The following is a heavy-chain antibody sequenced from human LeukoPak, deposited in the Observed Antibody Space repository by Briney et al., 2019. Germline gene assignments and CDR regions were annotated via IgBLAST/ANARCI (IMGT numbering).Heavy chain of an antibody. CDR1: GYTLTELS. D-gene: IGHD3-22*01. Sequence: ASVKVSCKVSGYTLTELSMHWVRQAPGKGLEWMGGSDPEDGETIYAQKFQGRVTMTEDTSTDTAYMELSSLRSEDTAVYYCATPRLKDYYYDSSGYYPFDYWGQGTLVTVSS. V-gene: IGHV1-24*01. J-gene: IGHJ4*02. CDR2: SDPEDGET. CDR3: ATPRLKDYYYDSSGYYPFDY.